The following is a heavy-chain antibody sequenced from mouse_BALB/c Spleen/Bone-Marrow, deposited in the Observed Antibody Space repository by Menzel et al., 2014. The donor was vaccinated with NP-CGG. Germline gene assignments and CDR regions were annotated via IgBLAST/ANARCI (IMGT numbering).Heavy chain of an antibody. Sequence: VKLQESGPELVKPGASVKMSCKASGYTFTSYYIHWVKQRPGQGLEWIGWIYPGDGSTKYNEKFKGKTTLTANKSFSTAYMLLSSLTSEDSAIYFCARKENWAYAMDYWVQGTSVTVSS. CDR3: ARKENWAYAMDY. CDR2: IYPGDGST. D-gene: IGHD4-1*01. J-gene: IGHJ4*01. CDR1: GYTFTSYY. V-gene: IGHV1S56*01.